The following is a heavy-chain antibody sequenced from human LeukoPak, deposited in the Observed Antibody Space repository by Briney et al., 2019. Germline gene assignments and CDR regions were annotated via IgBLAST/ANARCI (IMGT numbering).Heavy chain of an antibody. CDR2: IYYSGST. D-gene: IGHD4-23*01. CDR3: ARGVEDDYGGNSARAEIDFGY. CDR1: GGSISSYY. J-gene: IGHJ4*02. Sequence: SETLSLTCTVSGGSISSYYWSWIRQPPGKGLEWIGYIYYSGSTNYNPSLKSRVTISVDTSKNQFSLKLSSVTAADTAVYYCARGVEDDYGGNSARAEIDFGYWGQGTLVTVSS. V-gene: IGHV4-59*01.